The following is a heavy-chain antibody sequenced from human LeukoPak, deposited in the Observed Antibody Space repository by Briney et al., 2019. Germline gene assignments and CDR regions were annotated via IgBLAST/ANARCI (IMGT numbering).Heavy chain of an antibody. Sequence: GGSLRLSCEGSGFTFSTYAMGWVRQAPGKGPEWVSGISGSGDKTHYADSVKGRFTVSRDNSKNTLYLQENRLRAEDAALYYCARTPGIAAAGYDLYFFDFWGQGALVTVSS. CDR2: ISGSGDKT. V-gene: IGHV3-23*01. CDR3: ARTPGIAAAGYDLYFFDF. CDR1: GFTFSTYA. D-gene: IGHD6-13*01. J-gene: IGHJ4*02.